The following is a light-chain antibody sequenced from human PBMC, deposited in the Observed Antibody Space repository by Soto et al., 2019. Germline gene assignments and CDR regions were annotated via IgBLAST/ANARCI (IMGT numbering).Light chain of an antibody. CDR3: QQYDSYPRT. J-gene: IGKJ1*01. Sequence: AIRMTQSPSSFSASTGDRVTITCRASQGISSYLAWYQQKPGKAPKLLIYAASTLQSGVPSRFSGSGSGTDFTLTISCLQSEDFATYYCQQYDSYPRTFGQGTKGEIK. CDR2: AAS. V-gene: IGKV1-8*01. CDR1: QGISSY.